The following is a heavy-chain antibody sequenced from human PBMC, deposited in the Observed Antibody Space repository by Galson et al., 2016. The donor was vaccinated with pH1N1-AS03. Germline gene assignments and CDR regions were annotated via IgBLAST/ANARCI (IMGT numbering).Heavy chain of an antibody. CDR1: GGTFSSYP. CDR2: IIPLLGMT. CDR3: ATDYNQGGLPMDC. Sequence: SVKVSCKASGGTFSSYPINWVRQAPGQGLECIGRIIPLLGMTNYAQKFQGRVTITADTSTSTAYVELSSRRSEDTAVYYCATDYNQGGLPMDCWGQGTLVTVSS. D-gene: IGHD1-14*01. J-gene: IGHJ4*02. V-gene: IGHV1-69*04.